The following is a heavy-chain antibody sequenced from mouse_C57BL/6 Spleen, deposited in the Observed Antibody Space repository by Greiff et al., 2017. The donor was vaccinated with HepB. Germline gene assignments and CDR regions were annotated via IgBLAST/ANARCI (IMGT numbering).Heavy chain of an antibody. Sequence: EVKVVESGGGLVKPGGSLKLSCAASGFTFSDYGMHWVRQAPEKGLEWVAYISSGSSTIYYADTVKGRFTIARDNAKNTLFLQMTSLRSEDTAMYYCARMGYWYFDVWGTGTTVTVSS. CDR2: ISSGSSTI. CDR3: ARMGYWYFDV. J-gene: IGHJ1*03. V-gene: IGHV5-17*01. CDR1: GFTFSDYG.